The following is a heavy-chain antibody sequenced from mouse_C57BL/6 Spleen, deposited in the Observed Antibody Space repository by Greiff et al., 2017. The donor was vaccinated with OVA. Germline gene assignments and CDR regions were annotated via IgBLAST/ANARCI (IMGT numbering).Heavy chain of an antibody. J-gene: IGHJ3*01. D-gene: IGHD1-1*01. CDR3: TTGYYYGSSYIAY. CDR2: IDPGNGDT. CDR1: GFNIKDDY. V-gene: IGHV14-4*01. Sequence: EVQLQQSGAELVRPGASVKLSCTASGFNIKDDYMHWVKQRPEQGLEWIGWIDPGNGDTEYASKFQGKATITADTSSNTAYLQLSSLTSEDTAVYYCTTGYYYGSSYIAYWGQGTLVTVSA.